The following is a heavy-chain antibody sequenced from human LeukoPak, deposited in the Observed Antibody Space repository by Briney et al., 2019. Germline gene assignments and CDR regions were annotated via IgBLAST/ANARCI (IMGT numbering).Heavy chain of an antibody. CDR3: ARAGGWAREDYKADAFGI. CDR2: ISAYNGDT. Sequence: ASVKVSCKASGYTFTNVGISWGRQAPGQGLEWMWWISAYNGDTNYAQKVQGRVTMTADTSTSTAYMELRSLRSDDTAVYYCARAGGWAREDYKADAFGIWGQGTMVTVSS. D-gene: IGHD6-19*01. V-gene: IGHV1-18*01. J-gene: IGHJ3*02. CDR1: GYTFTNVG.